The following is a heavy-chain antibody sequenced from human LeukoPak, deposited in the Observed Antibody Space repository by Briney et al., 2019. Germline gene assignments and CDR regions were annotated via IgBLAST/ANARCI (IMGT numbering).Heavy chain of an antibody. J-gene: IGHJ5*02. D-gene: IGHD1-26*01. CDR2: IYPGDSDT. CDR3: ARGLSGVYSGSSPFDP. CDR1: GYSFTTYW. Sequence: GESLKISCKGSGYSFTTYWIGLVRQMPGKGLEWMGIIYPGDSDTRYSPSFQGQVTISADKSISTAYLQWSSLKASDTAMYYCARGLSGVYSGSSPFDPWGQGTLVTVPS. V-gene: IGHV5-51*01.